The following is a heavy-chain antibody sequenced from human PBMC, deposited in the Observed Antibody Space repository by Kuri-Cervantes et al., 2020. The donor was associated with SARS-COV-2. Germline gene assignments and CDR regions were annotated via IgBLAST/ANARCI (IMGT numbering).Heavy chain of an antibody. CDR2: IIPIFATA. J-gene: IGHJ6*02. CDR1: GGTFSSSV. V-gene: IGHV1-69*13. D-gene: IGHD3-9*01. CDR3: ASAPYYDFLTGHFSSEVLYGMDG. Sequence: SVKVSCRASGGTFSSSVISWVRQAPGQGLEWMGGIIPIFATANYAQQFQGRVTITADQSTSTAYMELSSLRSEDTAVYYCASAPYYDFLTGHFSSEVLYGMDGWGQGTTVTVSS.